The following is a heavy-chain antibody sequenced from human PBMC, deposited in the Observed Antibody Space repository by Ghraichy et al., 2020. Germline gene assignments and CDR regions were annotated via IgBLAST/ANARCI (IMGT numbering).Heavy chain of an antibody. D-gene: IGHD6-13*01. J-gene: IGHJ4*02. CDR2: IYYSGST. Sequence: ESLNISCTVSGGSIRSSSHYWGWIRQPPGKGLEWIGSIYYSGSTYYNPSLKSRVTISVDTSKNQFSLRLTSVTAADTAVYYCARLDRVIATSDQFDYWGQGTLVTVSS. CDR3: ARLDRVIATSDQFDY. V-gene: IGHV4-39*01. CDR1: GGSIRSSSHY.